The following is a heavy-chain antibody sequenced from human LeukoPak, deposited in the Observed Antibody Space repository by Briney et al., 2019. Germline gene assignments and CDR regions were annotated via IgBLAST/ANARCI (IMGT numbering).Heavy chain of an antibody. J-gene: IGHJ4*02. D-gene: IGHD6-6*01. V-gene: IGHV4-38-2*01. CDR3: ARLGYSSSSGY. CDR1: AYSISSGYY. Sequence: SETLSLTCGVSAYSISSGYYWGWIRQPPGKGLEWIGSIYYSGSTYYNPSLKSRVTISVDTSKNQFSLKLSSVTAADTAVYYCARLGYSSSSGYWGQGTLVTVSS. CDR2: IYYSGST.